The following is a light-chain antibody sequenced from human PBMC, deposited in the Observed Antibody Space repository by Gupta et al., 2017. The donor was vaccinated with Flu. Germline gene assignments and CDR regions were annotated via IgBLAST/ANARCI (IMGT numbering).Light chain of an antibody. Sequence: HSVLTQPPSASGAPGQRVTISCSGSSSNFRSNTINWYQQLPGTAPKVLMFSNNQRPSGVPDRFSGSQSGTSASLAIGGLQSEDEADYYCAAWDDTLNAWVFGGGTKLTVL. CDR1: SSNFRSNT. J-gene: IGLJ3*02. V-gene: IGLV1-44*01. CDR2: SNN. CDR3: AAWDDTLNAWV.